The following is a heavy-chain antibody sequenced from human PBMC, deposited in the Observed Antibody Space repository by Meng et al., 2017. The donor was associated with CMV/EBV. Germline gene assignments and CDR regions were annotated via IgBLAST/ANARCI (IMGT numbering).Heavy chain of an antibody. J-gene: IGHJ4*02. CDR1: GFTFSSYS. Sequence: GESLKISCAASGFTFSSYSMNWVRQAPGKGLEWVSSISSSSSYIYYADSVKGRFTISRDNAKNSLYLQMSSLRAEDTAVYYCARDREDITLDYWGQGTLVTVSS. CDR2: ISSSSSYI. CDR3: ARDREDITLDY. D-gene: IGHD2-15*01. V-gene: IGHV3-21*01.